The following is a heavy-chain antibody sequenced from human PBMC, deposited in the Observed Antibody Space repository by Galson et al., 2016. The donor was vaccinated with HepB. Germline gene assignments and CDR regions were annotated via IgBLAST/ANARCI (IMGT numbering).Heavy chain of an antibody. Sequence: SLRLSCAASGFTFSAYPMHWVRQAPGKGLEWVAADSMDGRRKFYADSVKGRFTISRDNSNNMLFLQMSSLTEDDTAVYYCARRHEYCPPVGCSVDYWGQGTLVSVSS. V-gene: IGHV3-30*03. J-gene: IGHJ4*02. CDR2: DSMDGRRK. CDR3: ARRHEYCPPVGCSVDY. D-gene: IGHD2/OR15-2a*01. CDR1: GFTFSAYP.